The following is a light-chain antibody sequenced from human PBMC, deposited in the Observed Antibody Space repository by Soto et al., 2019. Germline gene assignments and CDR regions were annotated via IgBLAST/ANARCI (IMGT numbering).Light chain of an antibody. CDR3: QQYNNWPPLT. CDR1: RYVGTY. J-gene: IGKJ4*01. V-gene: IGKV3-11*01. Sequence: VLTQSPAILSLSVGERATLSCRASRYVGTYVAWYQQKPGQAPRLLVYDASNRATGIPPRFSGSGSGTDFTLTISGLELDDFAVYYCQQYNNWPPLTFGGGTKVEIK. CDR2: DAS.